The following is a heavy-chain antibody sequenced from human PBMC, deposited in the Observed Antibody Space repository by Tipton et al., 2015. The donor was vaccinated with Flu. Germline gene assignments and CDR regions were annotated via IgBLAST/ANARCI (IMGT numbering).Heavy chain of an antibody. V-gene: IGHV4-39*01. CDR1: SGSIRSTNYF. CDR3: ARLSYYDVDLKNFYFDY. J-gene: IGHJ4*02. CDR2: IYPSGTT. Sequence: TLSLTCTVSSGSIRSTNYFCAWIRQPPGKGLELIGSIYPSGTTYYNPSLKSRATISVDTSKGQFSLMLRSVTAADTAVYYCARLSYYDVDLKNFYFDYWGQGALVTVSS. D-gene: IGHD3-10*02.